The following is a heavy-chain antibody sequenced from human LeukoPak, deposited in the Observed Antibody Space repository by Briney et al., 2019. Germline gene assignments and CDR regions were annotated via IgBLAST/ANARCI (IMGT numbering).Heavy chain of an antibody. CDR3: ARHEAQDFDY. V-gene: IGHV4-39*01. Sequence: SETLYLTCTVSGGSISSSNYYWGWIRQPPGKGLEWIGSIYYSGTTYYSSSLKSRVIISVDTCKNQFSLKLSSVTATDTAVYYCARHEAQDFDYWGQGTLVTVSS. CDR2: IYYSGTT. J-gene: IGHJ4*02. CDR1: GGSISSSNYY.